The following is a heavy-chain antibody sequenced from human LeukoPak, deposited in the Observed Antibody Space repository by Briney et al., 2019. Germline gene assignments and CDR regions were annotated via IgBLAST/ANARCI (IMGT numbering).Heavy chain of an antibody. D-gene: IGHD4-17*01. Sequence: GGSLRLSCAASGFTFSSHAMSWVRRAPGKGLEWVSAISGSGGSTYYADSVKGRFTISRDNSKNTLYLQVNSLRAEDTAIYYCAKDYGDYKDYWGQGTLVTVSS. CDR3: AKDYGDYKDY. J-gene: IGHJ4*02. V-gene: IGHV3-23*01. CDR1: GFTFSSHA. CDR2: ISGSGGST.